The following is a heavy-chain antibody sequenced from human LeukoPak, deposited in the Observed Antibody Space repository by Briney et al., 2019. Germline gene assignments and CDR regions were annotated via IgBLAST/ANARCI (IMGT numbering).Heavy chain of an antibody. D-gene: IGHD2-21*02. CDR2: ISSSGRTV. J-gene: IGHJ4*01. V-gene: IGHV3-48*03. CDR1: GFTFSSYD. Sequence: GGSLRLSCAASGFTFSSYDMNWVRQAPGKGLEWVSYISSSGRTVYYADFVKGRFTISRDNAKNSLFLQMNSLRAEDTAVYYCARDRGAYCGGDCYLGFDYWGRGTLVTVSS. CDR3: ARDRGAYCGGDCYLGFDY.